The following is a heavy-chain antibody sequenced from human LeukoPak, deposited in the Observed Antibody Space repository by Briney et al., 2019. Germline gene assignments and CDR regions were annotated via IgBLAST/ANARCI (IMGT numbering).Heavy chain of an antibody. CDR1: GFTFSGSA. D-gene: IGHD3-10*01. V-gene: IGHV3-73*01. CDR3: TRLVTIVRGATSYYFYYYMDV. Sequence: GGSLRLSCAASGFTFSGSAMHWVRQASRKGLEWVGRIRSKANTYATPYAASAKGRFTISRDDSKNTAYLQMNNLNTQDTAVYYCTRLVTIVRGATSYYFYYYMDVWGKGGTVTVSS. CDR2: IRSKANTYAT. J-gene: IGHJ6*03.